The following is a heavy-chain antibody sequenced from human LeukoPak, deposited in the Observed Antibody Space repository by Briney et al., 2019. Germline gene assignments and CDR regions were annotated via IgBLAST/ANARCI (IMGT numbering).Heavy chain of an antibody. CDR1: GFTFSSYA. D-gene: IGHD4-17*01. V-gene: IGHV3-64*01. CDR3: ARGLRETPKTVTYFAY. CDR2: ISSNGGST. J-gene: IGHJ4*02. Sequence: PGGSLRLSCAASGFTFSSYAMHWVRQAPGKGLEYVSAISSNGGSTYYANSVKGRFTISRDNSKNTLYLQMGSLRAEDMAVYYCARGLRETPKTVTYFAYWGQGTLVTVSS.